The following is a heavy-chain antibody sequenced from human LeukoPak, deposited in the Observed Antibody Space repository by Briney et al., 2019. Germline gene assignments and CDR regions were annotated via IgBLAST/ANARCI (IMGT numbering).Heavy chain of an antibody. CDR1: GCSFSSYS. Sequence: PGVSLTLSCAASGCSFSSYSMNWVRQAPGQGLEWVSYISTSSSTINYADSVKGRFTISRDNTKNSLSLQMSSLRAEDTAVYYCARVRVRPGSYFRPDYWGQGTLVTVSS. CDR2: ISTSSSTI. V-gene: IGHV3-48*04. J-gene: IGHJ4*02. D-gene: IGHD3-10*01. CDR3: ARVRVRPGSYFRPDY.